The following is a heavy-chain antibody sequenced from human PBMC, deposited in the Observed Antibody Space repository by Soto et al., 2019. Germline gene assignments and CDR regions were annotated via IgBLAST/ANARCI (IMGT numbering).Heavy chain of an antibody. V-gene: IGHV1-18*01. CDR2: ISAYNGNT. CDR1: GYTFTSYG. CDR3: ARADEWELLYKPFDY. D-gene: IGHD1-26*01. Sequence: ASVKVSCKASGYTFTSYGISWVRQAPGQGLEWMGWISAYNGNTSYAQKLQGRVTMTTDTSTSTAYMELRSLRSDDTAVYYCARADEWELLYKPFDYWGQGTLVTVSS. J-gene: IGHJ4*02.